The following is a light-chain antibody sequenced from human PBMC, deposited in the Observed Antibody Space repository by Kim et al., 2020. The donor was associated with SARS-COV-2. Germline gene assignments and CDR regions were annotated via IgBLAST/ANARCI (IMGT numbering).Light chain of an antibody. J-gene: IGLJ3*02. CDR2: RSN. CDR1: SHHVGNEG. V-gene: IGLV10-54*01. Sequence: QTPAPPPPGTSHHVGNEGAAWRQPHHCHPPQLLSDRSNHRPSGISDRLSASRSGNTASLTLTGLPPEDEADYYCSAWDSSLSAWVFGGGTKLTVL. CDR3: SAWDSSLSAWV.